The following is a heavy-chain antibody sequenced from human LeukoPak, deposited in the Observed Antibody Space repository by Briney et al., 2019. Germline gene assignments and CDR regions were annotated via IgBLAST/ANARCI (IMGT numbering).Heavy chain of an antibody. CDR1: GFTFSSYS. D-gene: IGHD3-10*01. Sequence: GGSLRLSCAASGFTFSSYSMNWVRQAPGKGLEWVSYISSSSSTIYYADSVKGRFTISRDNSKNTLYLQMNSLRAEDTAVYYCAKTVLWFGESPVDYWGQGTLVTVSS. J-gene: IGHJ4*02. CDR2: ISSSSSTI. V-gene: IGHV3-48*01. CDR3: AKTVLWFGESPVDY.